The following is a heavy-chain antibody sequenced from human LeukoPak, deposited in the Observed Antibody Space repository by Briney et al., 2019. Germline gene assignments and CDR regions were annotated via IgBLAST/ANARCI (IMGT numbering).Heavy chain of an antibody. CDR3: AGTGLFFDY. V-gene: IGHV4-59*01. CDR1: GASISGYY. D-gene: IGHD7-27*01. Sequence: SETLSLTCRVPGASISGYYWSWIRQPPGKGLEGIGHMYYSGGTTYNPSLKSRVSISLDTSKKHFSLKLSSVTAADTAVYYCAGTGLFFDYWSQGTLVTVSS. CDR2: MYYSGGT. J-gene: IGHJ4*02.